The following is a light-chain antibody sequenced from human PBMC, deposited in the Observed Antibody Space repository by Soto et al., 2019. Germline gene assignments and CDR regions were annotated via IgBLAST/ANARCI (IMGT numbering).Light chain of an antibody. CDR2: AAS. Sequence: ERVLTQSPATLSLSPGERATISCRVCQGISNYLAWYQQIPGQAPRLLIYAASIRATGIPARFSGSGSGTDFTLTISSLEPEDFAVYCGLQRRKGPPRAFGEGTRLEIK. V-gene: IGKV3-11*01. J-gene: IGKJ5*01. CDR1: QGISNY. CDR3: LQRRKGPPRA.